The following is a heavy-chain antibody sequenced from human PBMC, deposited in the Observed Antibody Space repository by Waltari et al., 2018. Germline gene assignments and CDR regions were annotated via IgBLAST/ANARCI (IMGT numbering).Heavy chain of an antibody. D-gene: IGHD6-13*01. CDR3: ARDQQQLVDY. Sequence: QLQLQESGPGLVKPSETLSPTCTVSGGSISSSSYYWGWILQPPGKGLEWIGSIYYSGSTYYNPSLKSRVTISVDTSKNQFSRKLSSGTAADTAVYYCARDQQQLVDYWGQGTLVTVSS. CDR1: GGSISSSSYY. CDR2: IYYSGST. V-gene: IGHV4-39*07. J-gene: IGHJ4*02.